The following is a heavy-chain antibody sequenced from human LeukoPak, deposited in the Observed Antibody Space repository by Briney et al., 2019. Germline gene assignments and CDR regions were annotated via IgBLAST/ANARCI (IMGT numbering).Heavy chain of an antibody. CDR1: GFSLSTSGVG. D-gene: IGHD3-10*01. J-gene: IGHJ3*02. Sequence: SGPTLLKPTQTLTLTFTFSGFSLSTSGVGVGWIRHPPGKALEWLSLIYWDDDKRYSPSLKSRLTITKDTSKNQVVLTMTNMDPVDTATYYCAHRGPGSYLGFAFHIWGQGTMVTVSS. V-gene: IGHV2-5*02. CDR2: IYWDDDK. CDR3: AHRGPGSYLGFAFHI.